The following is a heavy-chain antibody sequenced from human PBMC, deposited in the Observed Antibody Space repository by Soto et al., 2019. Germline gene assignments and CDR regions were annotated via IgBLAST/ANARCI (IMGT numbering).Heavy chain of an antibody. J-gene: IGHJ4*02. Sequence: QVQLQESGPGLVKPSGTLSLTCAVSGGSISSSNWWSWVRQPPGKGLEWIGEIYHSGSTNYNPSRLSRLTVSIEMSKNPFSLERRSVTDADTAGNYCARLRGYSSGGDAYWGQGTLVTVSS. CDR3: ARLRGYSSGGDAY. CDR1: GGSISSSNW. D-gene: IGHD5-18*01. CDR2: IYHSGST. V-gene: IGHV4-4*02.